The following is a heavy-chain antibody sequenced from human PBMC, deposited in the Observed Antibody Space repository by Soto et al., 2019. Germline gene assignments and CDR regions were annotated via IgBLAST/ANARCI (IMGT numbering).Heavy chain of an antibody. CDR3: ARDMIEVSEHCYNGMDV. J-gene: IGHJ6*02. CDR2: IWYDGSNK. V-gene: IGHV3-33*01. D-gene: IGHD2-2*02. CDR1: GFTFSSYG. Sequence: GGSLGLSGAASGFTFSSYGMHWVRQAPAKGLEWVAVIWYDGSNKYYADSVKVRFTISRYNSKNTMDLRMNSLKAEVTAVNYCARDMIEVSEHCYNGMDVWGQGTTVTVSS.